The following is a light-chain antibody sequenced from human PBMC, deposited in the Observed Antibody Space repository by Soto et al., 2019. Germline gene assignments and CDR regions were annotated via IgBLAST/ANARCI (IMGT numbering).Light chain of an antibody. V-gene: IGLV1-51*01. Sequence: QSVSTQPPSVSAAPGRKVTISCSGSSSNIGNNYVSWFQQRPGTAPKLLIYDNNERPSGIPDRFSGSKSGTSATLGITGLQTGDEADYYCATWDSSLNAGVFGGGTKVTVL. J-gene: IGLJ2*01. CDR1: SSNIGNNY. CDR2: DNN. CDR3: ATWDSSLNAGV.